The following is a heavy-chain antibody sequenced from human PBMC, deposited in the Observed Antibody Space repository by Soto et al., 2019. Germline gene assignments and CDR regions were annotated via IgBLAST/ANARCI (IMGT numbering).Heavy chain of an antibody. J-gene: IGHJ2*01. CDR3: ARGNSYGSYWYFDL. Sequence: QVQLVQSGAEVKKPGASVKVSCKASGYTFTSYGISWVRQAPGQGLEWMGWISGYNGNTHYAQNLQGRVTMTTDTSTSTAYMELWRLSSDDTAVYYCARGNSYGSYWYFDLWGRGTLVTVSS. CDR1: GYTFTSYG. D-gene: IGHD5-18*01. V-gene: IGHV1-18*01. CDR2: ISGYNGNT.